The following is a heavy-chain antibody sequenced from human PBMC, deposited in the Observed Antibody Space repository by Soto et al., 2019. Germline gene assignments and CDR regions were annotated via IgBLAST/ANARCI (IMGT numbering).Heavy chain of an antibody. J-gene: IGHJ6*02. CDR1: GFTFSSYG. CDR2: ISYDGSNK. Sequence: GGSLRLSCAASGFTFSSYGMHWVRQAPGKGLEWVAVISYDGSNKYYADSVKGRFTISRDNSKNTLYLQMNSLRAEDTAVYYCAKSRVYSGSSGFSAAGYYYGMDVWGQGTTVTVSS. D-gene: IGHD6-6*01. V-gene: IGHV3-30*18. CDR3: AKSRVYSGSSGFSAAGYYYGMDV.